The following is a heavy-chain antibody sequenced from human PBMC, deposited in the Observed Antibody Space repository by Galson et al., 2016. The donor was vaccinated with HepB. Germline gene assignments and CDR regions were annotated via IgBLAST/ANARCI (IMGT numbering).Heavy chain of an antibody. CDR3: ATGMRHCISTSCFPAF. Sequence: SLRLSCAASGFTFSSYAMSWVRQAPGKGLEWVSVISGNGYDTYYADSVKGRFTLSRDNSKNTVYLQMNSLRADDTAVYYCATGMRHCISTSCFPAFWGQGTLVTVSS. D-gene: IGHD2-2*01. CDR2: ISGNGYDT. V-gene: IGHV3-23*01. CDR1: GFTFSSYA. J-gene: IGHJ1*01.